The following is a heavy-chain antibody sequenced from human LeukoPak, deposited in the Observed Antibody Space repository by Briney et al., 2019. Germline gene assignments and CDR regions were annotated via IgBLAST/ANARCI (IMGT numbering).Heavy chain of an antibody. J-gene: IGHJ5*02. CDR1: GGSINSYY. D-gene: IGHD5-12*01. CDR2: IYYSGST. V-gene: IGHV4-59*08. Sequence: SETLSLTCTVSGGSINSYYWSWIRQPPGKGLEWIGHIYYSGSTNYNPSPMSRVTISVDKSKNQFSLKLRSVTAADTAVYYCARRSFGAYDYYFGPWGQGTLVTVSS. CDR3: ARRSFGAYDYYFGP.